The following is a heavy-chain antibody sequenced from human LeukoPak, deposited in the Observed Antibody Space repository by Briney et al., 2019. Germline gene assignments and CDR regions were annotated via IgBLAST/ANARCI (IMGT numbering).Heavy chain of an antibody. D-gene: IGHD3-3*01. CDR3: ARVLPITIFGVVIIRGWFDP. V-gene: IGHV4-34*01. CDR2: INHSGST. J-gene: IGHJ5*02. CDR1: GGSFSGYY. Sequence: SETLSLTCAVYGGSFSGYYRSWIRQPPGKGLEWIGEINHSGSTNYNPSLKSRVTISVDTSKNQFSLKLSSVTAADTAVYYCARVLPITIFGVVIIRGWFDPWGQGTLVTVSS.